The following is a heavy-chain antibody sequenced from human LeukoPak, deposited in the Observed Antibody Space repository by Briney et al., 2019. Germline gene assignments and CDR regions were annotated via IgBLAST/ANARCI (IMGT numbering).Heavy chain of an antibody. Sequence: GGSLRLSCAASGFTFSNAWMSWVRQAPGKGLEWVSGISRSGGSTNYADSVKGRFTISRDNSKNTLYLQMNSLRAEDTAVYYCAKDRGYSYGSFDYWGQGTLVTVSS. V-gene: IGHV3-23*01. CDR2: ISRSGGST. CDR3: AKDRGYSYGSFDY. D-gene: IGHD5-18*01. J-gene: IGHJ4*02. CDR1: GFTFSNAW.